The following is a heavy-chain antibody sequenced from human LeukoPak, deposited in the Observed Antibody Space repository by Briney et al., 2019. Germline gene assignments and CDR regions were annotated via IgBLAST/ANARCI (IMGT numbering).Heavy chain of an antibody. D-gene: IGHD4-17*01. CDR1: GYTFTSYG. CDR3: ARSLGGGDYVY. V-gene: IGHV1-69*13. J-gene: IGHJ4*02. CDR2: IIPIFGTA. Sequence: GASVKVSCKASGYTFTSYGISWVRQAPGQGFEWMGGIIPIFGTANYAQKFQGRVTITADESTSTAYMELSSLRSEDTAVYYCARSLGGGDYVYWGQGTLVTVSS.